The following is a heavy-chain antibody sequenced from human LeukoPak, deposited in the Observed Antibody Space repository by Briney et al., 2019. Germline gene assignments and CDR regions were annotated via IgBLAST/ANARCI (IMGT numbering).Heavy chain of an antibody. V-gene: IGHV3-11*01. CDR1: GFTFSDYY. J-gene: IGHJ4*02. D-gene: IGHD2-2*01. CDR3: ARDRGYCSSTSCYPFDY. Sequence: PGGSLRLSCAASGFTFSDYYMSWIRQAPGKGLEWVSYISSSGSTIYYADSVKGRFTISRDNAKNSLYLQMNSLRAEDTAVYYCARDRGYCSSTSCYPFDYWGQGTLVTVSS. CDR2: ISSSGSTI.